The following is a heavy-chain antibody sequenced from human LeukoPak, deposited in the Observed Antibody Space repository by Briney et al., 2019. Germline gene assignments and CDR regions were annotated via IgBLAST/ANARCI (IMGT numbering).Heavy chain of an antibody. D-gene: IGHD2-15*01. CDR3: ARGAKWWFD. J-gene: IGHJ4*02. Sequence: SETLSLTCTVSGGSISSSSYYWGWIRQPPGKGLEWIGSIYYSGSTYYNPSLKSRVTISVDTSKNQFSLKLSSVTAADTAVYYCARGAKWWFDWGQGTLVTVSS. CDR2: IYYSGST. CDR1: GGSISSSSYY. V-gene: IGHV4-39*07.